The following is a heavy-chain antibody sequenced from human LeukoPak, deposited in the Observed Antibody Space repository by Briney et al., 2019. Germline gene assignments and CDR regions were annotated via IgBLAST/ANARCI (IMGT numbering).Heavy chain of an antibody. D-gene: IGHD3-22*01. J-gene: IGHJ5*02. CDR2: INPSDGST. Sequence: ASVKVSCKASGYTFISYYMYWVRQAPGQGLEWMGVINPSDGSTAYAQQFQGRVTMTRDTSTSTVYMELSSLRSEDTAVYYCARDFPTYYYDSIGYYYYWFDPWGQGTLVTVSS. CDR1: GYTFISYY. V-gene: IGHV1-46*01. CDR3: ARDFPTYYYDSIGYYYYWFDP.